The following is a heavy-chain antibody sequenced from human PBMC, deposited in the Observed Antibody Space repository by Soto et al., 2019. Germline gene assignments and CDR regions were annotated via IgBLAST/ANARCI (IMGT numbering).Heavy chain of an antibody. D-gene: IGHD6-13*01. CDR1: GFTFSSYA. J-gene: IGHJ1*01. CDR3: ARDIAAEQNAERYFQH. V-gene: IGHV3-30-3*01. Sequence: QVQLVESGGGVVQPGRSLRLSCAASGFTFSSYAMHWVRQAPGKGLEWVAVISYDGSNKYYADSVKGRFTISRDNSKNTLYLQMNSLRAEDTAVYYCARDIAAEQNAERYFQHWGQGTLLTVSS. CDR2: ISYDGSNK.